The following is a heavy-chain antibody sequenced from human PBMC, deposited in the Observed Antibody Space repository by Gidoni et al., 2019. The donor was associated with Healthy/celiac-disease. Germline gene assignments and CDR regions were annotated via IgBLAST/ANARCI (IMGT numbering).Heavy chain of an antibody. V-gene: IGHV4-30-2*01. CDR3: ARVGGGRVAAAGWYFDL. J-gene: IGHJ2*01. CDR1: GGTISSGRYS. D-gene: IGHD6-13*01. CDR2: IYHSGST. Sequence: QLQLQESGSGLVKPSQTLSLTCAGSGGTISSGRYSWSWIRQPPGKGLEWIGYIYHSGSTYYNPSLKSRVTISVDRSKNQFSLKLSSVTAADTAVYYCARVGGGRVAAAGWYFDLWGRGTLVTVSS.